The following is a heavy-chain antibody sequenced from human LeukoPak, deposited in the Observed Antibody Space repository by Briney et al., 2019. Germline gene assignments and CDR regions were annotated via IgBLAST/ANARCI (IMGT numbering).Heavy chain of an antibody. Sequence: PSETLSLTCAVSGGSINSYYWSWIRQPPGKGLEWIGYIYYSGSTNYNPSLKSRVTISVDTSKNQFSLKLSSVTAADTAVYYCARGHIAVAGGLDYWGQGTLVTVSS. D-gene: IGHD6-19*01. J-gene: IGHJ4*02. CDR2: IYYSGST. V-gene: IGHV4-59*08. CDR3: ARGHIAVAGGLDY. CDR1: GGSINSYY.